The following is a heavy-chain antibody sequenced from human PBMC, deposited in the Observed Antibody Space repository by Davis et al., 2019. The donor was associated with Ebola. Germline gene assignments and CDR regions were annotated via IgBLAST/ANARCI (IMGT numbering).Heavy chain of an antibody. CDR1: GFTFSRYS. V-gene: IGHV3-48*02. J-gene: IGHJ4*02. Sequence: PGGSLRLSCAASGFTFSRYSMNWVRQAPGKGLEWISYISSSSSTIYYADFVKGRFTISRDNAKNSLYLQMNSLRDEDTAVYYCAIIGPYYYDSSGDYFDYWGQGTLVTVSS. D-gene: IGHD3-22*01. CDR2: ISSSSSTI. CDR3: AIIGPYYYDSSGDYFDY.